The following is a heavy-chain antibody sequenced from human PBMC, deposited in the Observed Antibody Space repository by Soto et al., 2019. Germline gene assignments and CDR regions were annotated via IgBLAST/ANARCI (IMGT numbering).Heavy chain of an antibody. D-gene: IGHD6-19*01. CDR1: GFTFSSYS. CDR3: ARRIAVAGNLDY. CDR2: ISSSSSYI. V-gene: IGHV3-21*01. Sequence: EVPLVESGGGLVKPGGSLRLSCAASGFTFSSYSMNWVRQAPGKGLEWVSSISSSSSYIYYADSLKGRFTISRDNAKNSLYLQMNSLRAEDTAVYYCARRIAVAGNLDYWGQGTLVTVSS. J-gene: IGHJ4*02.